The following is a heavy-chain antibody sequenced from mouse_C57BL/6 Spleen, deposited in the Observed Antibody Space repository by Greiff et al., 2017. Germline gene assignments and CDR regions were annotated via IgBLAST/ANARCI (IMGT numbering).Heavy chain of an antibody. Sequence: QVQLKESGAELVRPGASVTLSCKASGYTFTDYEMHWVKQTPVHGLEWIGAIDPETGGTAYNQKFKGKAILTADKSSSTAYMELRSLTSEDSAVYYCTRDPTIVTESYYFDYWGQGTTLTVSS. CDR1: GYTFTDYE. D-gene: IGHD2-5*01. CDR2: IDPETGGT. CDR3: TRDPTIVTESYYFDY. J-gene: IGHJ2*01. V-gene: IGHV1-15*01.